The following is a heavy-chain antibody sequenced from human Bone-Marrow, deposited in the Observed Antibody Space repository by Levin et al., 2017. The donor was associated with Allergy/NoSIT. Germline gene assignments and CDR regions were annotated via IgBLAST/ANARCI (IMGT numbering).Heavy chain of an antibody. CDR2: ISWDSGTI. D-gene: IGHD2-15*01. Sequence: GGSLRLSCAASGFPFDDSAMHWVRQAPGKGLEWVAGISWDSGTIGYADSVKGRFILSRDNAKTSLYLQMNSLRVEDTALYYCVKAQGVVPRLSPFDHWGQGTLVTVSS. V-gene: IGHV3-9*01. CDR1: GFPFDDSA. CDR3: VKAQGVVPRLSPFDH. J-gene: IGHJ4*02.